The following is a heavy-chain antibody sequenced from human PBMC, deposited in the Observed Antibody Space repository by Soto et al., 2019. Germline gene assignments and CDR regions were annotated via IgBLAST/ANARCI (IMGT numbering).Heavy chain of an antibody. D-gene: IGHD1-26*01. CDR3: ATSLVGRPLDV. Sequence: VASVKVSCKASRYTFTNFYIHWLRQAPGQGLEWMGIINPSGGSTTYPQKFQGRVTMTRDTSTSTVHMELITLRSEDTAVYYCATSLVGRPLDVCGPGTTVTVSS. CDR2: INPSGGST. V-gene: IGHV1-46*01. J-gene: IGHJ6*02. CDR1: RYTFTNFY.